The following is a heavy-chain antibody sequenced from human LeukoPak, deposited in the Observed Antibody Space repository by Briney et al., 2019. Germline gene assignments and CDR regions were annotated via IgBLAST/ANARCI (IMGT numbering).Heavy chain of an antibody. CDR3: ARATYYEIFGEHFDY. D-gene: IGHD3-9*01. Sequence: PSQTLSLTCTVSGDSISSGDYYGRWIRQPAGEGLEWIGRISSSGSTNYNPSLKSRVTISVDTSKNQFSLKLSSVTAADTAVYYCARATYYEIFGEHFDYWGQGTLVTVSS. CDR2: ISSSGST. J-gene: IGHJ4*02. V-gene: IGHV4-61*02. CDR1: GDSISSGDYY.